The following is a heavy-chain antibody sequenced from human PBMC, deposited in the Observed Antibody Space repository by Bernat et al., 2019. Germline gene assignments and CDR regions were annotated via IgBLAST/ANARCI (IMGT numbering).Heavy chain of an antibody. CDR3: ARDRYNWNY. J-gene: IGHJ4*02. Sequence: EVQLVASGGGLVKPGGSLRLSCAASGFTFSSYSMNWVRQAPGKGLEWVSYISSSSSYIYYADSVKCRFTISRDNSKNTLYLQMNSLRAEDTAVYYCARDRYNWNYWGQGTLVTVSS. V-gene: IGHV3-21*05. D-gene: IGHD1-20*01. CDR1: GFTFSSYS. CDR2: ISSSSSYI.